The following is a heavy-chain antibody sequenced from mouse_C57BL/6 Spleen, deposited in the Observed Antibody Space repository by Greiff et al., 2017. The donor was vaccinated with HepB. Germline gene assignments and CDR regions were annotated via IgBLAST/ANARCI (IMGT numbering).Heavy chain of an antibody. CDR3: ARSLPRAMDY. V-gene: IGHV1-26*01. CDR1: GYTFTDYY. CDR2: INPNNGGT. Sequence: EVQLQQSGPELVKPGASVKISCKASGYTFTDYYMNWVKQSHGKSLEWIGDINPNNGGTSYNQKFKGKATLTVDKSSSTAYMELRSLTSEDSAVYYCARSLPRAMDYWGQGTSVTVSS. D-gene: IGHD5-5*01. J-gene: IGHJ4*01.